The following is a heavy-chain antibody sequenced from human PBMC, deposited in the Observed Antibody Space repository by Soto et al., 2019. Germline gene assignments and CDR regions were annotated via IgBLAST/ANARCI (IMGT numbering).Heavy chain of an antibody. CDR1: GFTFSDYY. D-gene: IGHD6-13*01. CDR2: ISSSTSHT. V-gene: IGHV3-11*05. CDR3: AGGRGAAADYFDF. J-gene: IGHJ4*02. Sequence: QVQLVESGGGLVKPGGSLRLSCAVSGFTFSDYYMTWIRQAPGKGLEWVSYISSSTSHTNYADSVKGRFTISRDNAKNSLFLQMNSRRAEDTAVYYCAGGRGAAADYFDFWGQGTLVTVSS.